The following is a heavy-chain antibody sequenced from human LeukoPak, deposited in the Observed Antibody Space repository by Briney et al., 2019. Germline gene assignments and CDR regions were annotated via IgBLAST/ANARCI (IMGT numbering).Heavy chain of an antibody. V-gene: IGHV3-30*03. CDR3: ARDRCSITSCYYDY. Sequence: GGSLRLSCAASGFTFNNYVMHWVRQAPGKGLEWVAVISFDGSKKYSVDSVKGRFTISRDNAKNTLDLQMNSLRAEDTAVYYCARDRCSITSCYYDYWGQGTLVTVSS. CDR1: GFTFNNYV. CDR2: ISFDGSKK. J-gene: IGHJ4*02. D-gene: IGHD2-2*01.